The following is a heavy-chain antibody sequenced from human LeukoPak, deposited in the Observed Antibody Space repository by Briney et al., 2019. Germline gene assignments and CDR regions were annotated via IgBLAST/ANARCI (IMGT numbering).Heavy chain of an antibody. V-gene: IGHV3-30*02. CDR2: IRNDGTNK. D-gene: IGHD2-2*01. J-gene: IGHJ4*02. Sequence: GGSLRLSCAASGFTFSTYGIHWVRQAPGKGLEWVAFIRNDGTNKYYADSVKGRFTISRDNSNSTLYLHMNSLRPEDTAVYYCATLLVPAAVRDYWGQGTLVTVSS. CDR3: ATLLVPAAVRDY. CDR1: GFTFSTYG.